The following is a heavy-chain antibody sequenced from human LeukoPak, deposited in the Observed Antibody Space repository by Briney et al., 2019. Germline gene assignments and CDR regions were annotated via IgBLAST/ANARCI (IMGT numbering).Heavy chain of an antibody. V-gene: IGHV3-64*01. Sequence: PGGPLTLPCAPSRFPLNSYAMHWAREAPGGGLEYVSTISNNGCRTYHVNSFRGWITISIDKSMNTLYLQVGGLSAEDMAVDYCARGHVSGSVLDYWGQGTLVTVSS. CDR1: RFPLNSYA. J-gene: IGHJ4*02. CDR2: ISNNGCRT. D-gene: IGHD1-26*01. CDR3: ARGHVSGSVLDY.